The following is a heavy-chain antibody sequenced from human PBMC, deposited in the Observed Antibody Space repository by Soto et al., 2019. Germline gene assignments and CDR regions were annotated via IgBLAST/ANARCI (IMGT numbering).Heavy chain of an antibody. J-gene: IGHJ5*02. V-gene: IGHV4-39*01. D-gene: IGHD3-3*01. Sequence: SETLSLTCTVSGGSISSSSYYWGWIRQPPGKGLEWIGSIYYSGSTYYNPSLKSRVTISVDTSKNQFSLKLSSVTAADTAVYYCARPNCDFWSGYFGWFDPWGQGTLVPVSS. CDR3: ARPNCDFWSGYFGWFDP. CDR1: GGSISSSSYY. CDR2: IYYSGST.